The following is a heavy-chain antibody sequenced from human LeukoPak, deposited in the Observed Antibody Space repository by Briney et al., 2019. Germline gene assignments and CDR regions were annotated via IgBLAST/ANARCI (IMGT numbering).Heavy chain of an antibody. CDR1: GGSVSSYY. D-gene: IGHD3-22*01. Sequence: PSDTLSLTCSVSGGSVSSYYWGWIRQPPGKGLEWIVFYHDGGSTVYNPSFKSQVTISVDTSKNQVYLKLSSVTAADTAVYFCAKFYFDSSGYYDVFDIWGQGTMVTVSS. CDR2: YHDGGST. V-gene: IGHV4-59*02. J-gene: IGHJ3*02. CDR3: AKFYFDSSGYYDVFDI.